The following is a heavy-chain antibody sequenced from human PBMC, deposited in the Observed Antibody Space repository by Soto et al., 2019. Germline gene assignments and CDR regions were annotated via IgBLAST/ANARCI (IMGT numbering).Heavy chain of an antibody. CDR3: ARGSHGSYPGV. V-gene: IGHV4-39*01. CDR2: IYYSGST. J-gene: IGHJ4*02. Sequence: LSLTCTVSGGSISSSSYYWGWIRQPPGKGLEWIGSIYYSGSTYYNPSLKSRVTISVDTSKNQFSLKLSSVTAADTAVYYCARGSHGSYPGVWGQGTLVTVSS. CDR1: GGSISSSSYY. D-gene: IGHD1-26*01.